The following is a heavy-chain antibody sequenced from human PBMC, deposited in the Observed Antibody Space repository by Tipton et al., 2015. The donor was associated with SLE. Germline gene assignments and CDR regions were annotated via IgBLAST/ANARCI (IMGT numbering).Heavy chain of an antibody. CDR1: GGSINNNNYY. CDR2: IYYSGST. CDR3: TRGVGARGSNLDY. V-gene: IGHV4-61*05. D-gene: IGHD1-26*01. Sequence: TLSLTCTVSGGSINNNNYYWSWIRQPPGKGLEWIGYIYYSGSTNYNPSLKSRVTISADTSKNQFSLKLSSVTAADTAVYYCTRGVGARGSNLDYWGQGSLVTVSS. J-gene: IGHJ4*02.